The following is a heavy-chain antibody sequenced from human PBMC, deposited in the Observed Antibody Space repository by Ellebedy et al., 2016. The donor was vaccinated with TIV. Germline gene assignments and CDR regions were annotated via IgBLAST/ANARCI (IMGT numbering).Heavy chain of an antibody. J-gene: IGHJ4*02. D-gene: IGHD2-2*01. CDR1: GGTFSSYA. CDR2: IIPIFGTA. CDR3: ARAEYQSETPFDY. V-gene: IGHV1-69*13. Sequence: AASVKVSCKASGGTFSSYAISWVRQAPGQGLEWMGGIIPIFGTANYAQKFQGRVTITADESTSTAYMELSSLRSEDTAVYYCARAEYQSETPFDYWGQGTLVTVSS.